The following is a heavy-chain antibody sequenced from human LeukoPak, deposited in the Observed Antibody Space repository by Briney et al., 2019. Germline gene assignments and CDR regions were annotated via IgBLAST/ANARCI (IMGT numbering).Heavy chain of an antibody. Sequence: ASVKVSCKASGYTFTSYGISWVRQAPGQGLEWMGWISAYNGNTNYAQKLQGRVTITTDTSTSTAYMELRSLRSDDTAVYYCASGYYDSSGYYYSLNYFDYWGQGTLVTVSS. V-gene: IGHV1-18*01. D-gene: IGHD3-22*01. J-gene: IGHJ4*02. CDR1: GYTFTSYG. CDR3: ASGYYDSSGYYYSLNYFDY. CDR2: ISAYNGNT.